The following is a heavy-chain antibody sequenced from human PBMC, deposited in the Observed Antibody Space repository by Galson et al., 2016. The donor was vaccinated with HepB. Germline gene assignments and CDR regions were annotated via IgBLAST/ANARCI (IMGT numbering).Heavy chain of an antibody. Sequence: SETLSLTCTVSGGSVTINNYYWDWVRQAPGKGLEWIGTISYSGNTDYNPSLKSRVTISVDTSKNQFSLKLTSVTAADTALYYCARREKIVVVVFATQLYTSWFDPWGQGSLVTVSS. D-gene: IGHD2-15*01. J-gene: IGHJ5*01. V-gene: IGHV4-39*01. CDR2: ISYSGNT. CDR1: GGSVTINNYY. CDR3: ARREKIVVVVFATQLYTSWFDP.